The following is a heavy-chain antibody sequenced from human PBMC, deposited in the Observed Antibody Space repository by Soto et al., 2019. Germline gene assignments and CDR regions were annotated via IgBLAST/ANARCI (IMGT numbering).Heavy chain of an antibody. D-gene: IGHD3-16*01. CDR1: GFSLSTRDVG. V-gene: IGHV2-5*02. J-gene: IGHJ4*01. CDR3: AACRWGVASV. CDR2: VYWDDSK. Sequence: QITLNESGPTLVKPTQTLTLTCTFSGFSLSTRDVGVGWIRQPPGEALEWLGVVYWDDSKTYSPSLESRLTITKDTSKTQLVLSMTKMDPLATATCCCAACRWGVASVCGHGSLVTVSS.